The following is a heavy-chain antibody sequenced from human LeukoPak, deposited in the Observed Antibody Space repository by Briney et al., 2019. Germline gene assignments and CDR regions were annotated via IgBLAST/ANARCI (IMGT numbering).Heavy chain of an antibody. Sequence: SETLSLTCTVSGDSISSYYWSWIRQPPGKGLEWIGYIYYSGSTNYNPSLKSRVTISVDTSKNQFSLKLSSVTAADTAVYYCARTLSSWYYPWGQGTLITVSS. CDR2: IYYSGST. CDR3: ARTLSSWYYP. D-gene: IGHD6-13*01. CDR1: GDSISSYY. J-gene: IGHJ5*02. V-gene: IGHV4-59*01.